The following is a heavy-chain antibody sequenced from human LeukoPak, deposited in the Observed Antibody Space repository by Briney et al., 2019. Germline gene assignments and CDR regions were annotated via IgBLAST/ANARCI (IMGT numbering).Heavy chain of an antibody. Sequence: SETLSLTCTVSGGSISSYYWSWIRQPPGKGLEWIGYIYYTGITNYNPSLESRVTISVDTSKDQFSLKLNSVTAADTAVYYCTRHDAVPVIGHGMGVWGQGTTVTVSS. CDR1: GGSISSYY. V-gene: IGHV4-59*08. CDR3: TRHDAVPVIGHGMGV. D-gene: IGHD3-16*02. CDR2: IYYTGIT. J-gene: IGHJ6*02.